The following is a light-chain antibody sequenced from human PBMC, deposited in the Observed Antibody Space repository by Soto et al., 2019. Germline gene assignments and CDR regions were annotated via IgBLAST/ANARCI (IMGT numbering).Light chain of an antibody. Sequence: QSALTQPASVSGSPGQSITISCTGTSSDVGSYNLVSWYQQHPGKAPKLMIYDGSKRPSGVSNRFSGSKSDNTASLTISGLQAEDEADYYCCSYACSSTLGFGTGTKVTVL. CDR3: CSYACSSTLG. J-gene: IGLJ1*01. CDR1: SSDVGSYNL. V-gene: IGLV2-23*01. CDR2: DGS.